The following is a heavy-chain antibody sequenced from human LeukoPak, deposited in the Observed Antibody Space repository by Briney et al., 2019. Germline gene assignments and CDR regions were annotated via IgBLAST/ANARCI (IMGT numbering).Heavy chain of an antibody. CDR1: GFTFSSYE. CDR3: AELGITMIGGV. D-gene: IGHD3-10*02. J-gene: IGHJ6*04. Sequence: GGSLRLSCAASGFTFSSYEMNWVRQAPGKGLERVSYISSSGSTIYYADSVKGRFTISRDNAKNSLYLQMSSLRAEDTAVYYCAELGITMIGGVWGKGTTVTVSS. CDR2: ISSSGSTI. V-gene: IGHV3-48*03.